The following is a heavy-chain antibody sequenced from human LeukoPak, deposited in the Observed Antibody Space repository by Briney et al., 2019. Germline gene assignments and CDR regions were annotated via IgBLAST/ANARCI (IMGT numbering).Heavy chain of an antibody. CDR2: IWYDGSNK. V-gene: IGHV3-33*08. J-gene: IGHJ4*02. CDR1: RFTFSNYG. CDR3: AREDCSGGSCYLAY. Sequence: GGSLRLSCAASRFTFSNYGMHWVRQAPGRGLEWVSFIWYDGSNKFYIDSVKGRFTISRDNSKNSIYLQMNSVRAEDTAVYYCAREDCSGGSCYLAYWGQGTLVTVSS. D-gene: IGHD2-15*01.